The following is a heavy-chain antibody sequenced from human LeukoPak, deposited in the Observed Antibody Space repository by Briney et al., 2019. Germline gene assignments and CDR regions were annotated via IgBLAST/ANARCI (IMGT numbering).Heavy chain of an antibody. D-gene: IGHD3-22*01. J-gene: IGHJ4*02. V-gene: IGHV1-3*01. CDR3: AQMGYYYDSSGYEALGY. CDR1: GYTFTSYA. Sequence: ASVKVSCKASGYTFTSYAIHWVGQAPGQRLEWMGWINAGNGNTKYSQKFQGRVTITRDTSASTAYKELSSLRSEDTAVYYCAQMGYYYDSSGYEALGYWGQGTLVTVSS. CDR2: INAGNGNT.